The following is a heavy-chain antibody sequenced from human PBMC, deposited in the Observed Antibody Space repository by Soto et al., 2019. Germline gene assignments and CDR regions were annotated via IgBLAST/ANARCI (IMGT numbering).Heavy chain of an antibody. CDR1: GCSISSYY. Sequence: SETLSLTCTVSGCSISSYYWSWIRQPPGKGLEWIGDIYYSGSPNYNPSLKSRVTISVDTSKNQFSLKLRSVTAEDTAVYYCARSLYGHGPRVDVWGQGTMGNGSS. V-gene: IGHV4-59*08. D-gene: IGHD5-18*01. CDR2: IYYSGSP. J-gene: IGHJ6*02. CDR3: ARSLYGHGPRVDV.